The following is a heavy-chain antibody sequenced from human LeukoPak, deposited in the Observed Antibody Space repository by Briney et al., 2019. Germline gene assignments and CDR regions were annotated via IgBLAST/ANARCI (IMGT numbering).Heavy chain of an antibody. CDR3: ARSARLMKGVVEVTALDD. D-gene: IGHD3-3*01. J-gene: IGHJ4*02. V-gene: IGHV3-48*03. CDR1: GFTFRSYE. Sequence: GGSLRLSCEDSGFTFRSYEMNWVRQAPGKGLEWIAYLSSSGSAFSYADSVKGRFTIARDNAKNSVYLEMNSLRADDTAVYYSARSARLMKGVVEVTALDDWGQGTLVTVSS. CDR2: LSSSGSAF.